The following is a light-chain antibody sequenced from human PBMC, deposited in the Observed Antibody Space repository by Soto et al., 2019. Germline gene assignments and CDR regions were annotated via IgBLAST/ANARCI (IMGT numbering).Light chain of an antibody. V-gene: IGLV7-43*01. CDR3: LLYYGGAHLV. J-gene: IGLJ2*01. CDR1: TGAVTSGNY. Sequence: QTVVTQEPSLTVSPEGTVTLTCASSTGAVTSGNYPSWFQQKPGQAPRTLIYTTNSRHSWTPARFSGSLLGGKAALTLSGVQPEDEADYYCLLYYGGAHLVFGGGTKVTVL. CDR2: TTN.